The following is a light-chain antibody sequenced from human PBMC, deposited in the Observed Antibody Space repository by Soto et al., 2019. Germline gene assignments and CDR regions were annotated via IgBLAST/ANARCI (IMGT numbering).Light chain of an antibody. CDR2: DVS. V-gene: IGLV2-14*03. Sequence: HSALTQPASVSGSPGQSITISCTGTSSDIGTYDYVSWYQQHPGGVPKLLIYDVSSRPSGVSSRFSGSKSGNTASLTISGLQADDESDYYCSSFADSSARDYVFGGGTKVTVL. J-gene: IGLJ1*01. CDR1: SSDIGTYDY. CDR3: SSFADSSARDYV.